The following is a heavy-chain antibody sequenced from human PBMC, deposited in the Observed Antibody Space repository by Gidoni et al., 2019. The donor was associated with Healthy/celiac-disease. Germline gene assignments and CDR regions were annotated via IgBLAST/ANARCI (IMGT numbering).Heavy chain of an antibody. CDR2: IWYGGSNK. J-gene: IGHJ4*02. D-gene: IGHD6-6*01. CDR1: GFPFSSYG. Sequence: QVQLVESGGGVVQPGRSLRLSCAASGFPFSSYGMHWVRPAPGKGLEWVAVIWYGGSNKYYADSVKGRFTISRDNSKNTLYLQMNSLRAEDTAVYYCARGRRDSSSNSLDYWGQGTLVTVSS. CDR3: ARGRRDSSSNSLDY. V-gene: IGHV3-33*01.